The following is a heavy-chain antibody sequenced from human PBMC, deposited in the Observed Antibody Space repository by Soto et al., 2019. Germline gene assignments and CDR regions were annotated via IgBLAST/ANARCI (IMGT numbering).Heavy chain of an antibody. V-gene: IGHV3-74*01. J-gene: IGHJ6*02. CDR3: ARRDQIAYYYGMDV. D-gene: IGHD2-21*01. CDR1: GFTFSSYW. Sequence: GGSLSLSCAASGFTFSSYWMNWVRQAPGKGLVWVSRINSDGSSTSYVDSVKGRFTISRDNAKNTLYLQMNSLRAEDTAVYYCARRDQIAYYYGMDVWGQGSTVTVSS. CDR2: INSDGSST.